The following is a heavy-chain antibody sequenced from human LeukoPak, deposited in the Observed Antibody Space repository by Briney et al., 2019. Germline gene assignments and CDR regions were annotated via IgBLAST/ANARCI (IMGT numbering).Heavy chain of an antibody. J-gene: IGHJ4*02. CDR1: GFTFSDYY. CDR2: ISSSGSTI. Sequence: GGSLRLSCAASGFTFSDYYMSWIRQAPGKGLEWVSYISSSGSTIYYADSVKGRFTISRDNAKNSLYLQMNSLRAEDTAVYYCARSPRAIRKYSSSLYYFDYWGQGTLVTVSS. D-gene: IGHD6-6*01. V-gene: IGHV3-11*04. CDR3: ARSPRAIRKYSSSLYYFDY.